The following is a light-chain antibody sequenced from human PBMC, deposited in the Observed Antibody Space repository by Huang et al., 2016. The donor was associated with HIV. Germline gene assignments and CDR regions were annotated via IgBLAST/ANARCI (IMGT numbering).Light chain of an antibody. CDR2: GAS. V-gene: IGKV3-15*01. J-gene: IGKJ4*01. CDR3: QQYDSWPPLT. CDR1: QTVGNN. Sequence: EIVMTQSPATLSVSPGERATLSCRASQTVGNNLAWYQQKPGQAPSLLIYGASTRATGIPARFSGSGSGTEFTLTISSLQSADFAVYYGQQYDSWPPLTFGGGTKVEIK.